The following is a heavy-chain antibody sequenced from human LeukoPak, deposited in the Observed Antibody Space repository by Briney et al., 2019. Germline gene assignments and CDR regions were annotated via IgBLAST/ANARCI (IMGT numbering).Heavy chain of an antibody. CDR2: IYYSGST. J-gene: IGHJ3*02. Sequence: SETLSLTCTVSGGSISSYYWSWIRQPPGKGLDWIGYIYYSGSTNYNPSLKSRVTISVDTSKNQFSLKLSSVTAADTAVYYCERVFGYSSGWYRGNAFDIWGQGTMVTVSS. CDR3: ERVFGYSSGWYRGNAFDI. D-gene: IGHD6-19*01. CDR1: GGSISSYY. V-gene: IGHV4-59*01.